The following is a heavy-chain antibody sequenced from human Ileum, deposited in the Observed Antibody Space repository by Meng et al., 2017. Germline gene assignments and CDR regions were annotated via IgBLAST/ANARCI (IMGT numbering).Heavy chain of an antibody. J-gene: IGHJ4*02. CDR1: NGSLTNVNNY. CDR2: IYYDGSS. CDR3: AREFYVDTAMVIDS. Sequence: QVQLQESGLGLVKPSQTLSLTCSASNGSLTNVNNYWNWIRQAPGQALEHIGYIYYDGSSYATPSLKSRVTMSIDTSTNQFSLRLDSVTAADTAVYYCAREFYVDTAMVIDSWGPGALVTVSS. V-gene: IGHV4-30-4*01. D-gene: IGHD5-18*01.